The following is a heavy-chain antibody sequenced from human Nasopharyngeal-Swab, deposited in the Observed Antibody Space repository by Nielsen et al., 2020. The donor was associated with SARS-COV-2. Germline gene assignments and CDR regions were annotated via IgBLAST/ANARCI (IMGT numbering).Heavy chain of an antibody. J-gene: IGHJ4*02. CDR1: GGSFSYYF. V-gene: IGHV4-34*01. D-gene: IGHD6-6*01. Sequence: SETLSLTCAASGGSFSYYFGTWIRQTAGKGMEWIGEINHSGSTNYNPSLKSRSTIEVDTSKNQFSLQLRSVTSPETAVYYCARGRNIASRLLDSWDQGALVIVSS. CDR3: ARGRNIASRLLDS. CDR2: INHSGST.